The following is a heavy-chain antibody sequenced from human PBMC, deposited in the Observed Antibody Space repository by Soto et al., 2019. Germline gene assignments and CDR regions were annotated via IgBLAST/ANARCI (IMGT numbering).Heavy chain of an antibody. CDR2: IYPGDSDI. J-gene: IGHJ4*02. D-gene: IGHD6-19*01. Sequence: PGESLKISCKGSGYSFSSYWIGWVRQMPGKGLEWMGIIYPGDSDIRYSPSFQGQVTISADKSISTAYLQWSSLKASDTAMYYWARRIAVAGFDYWGQGTLVTVSS. CDR3: ARRIAVAGFDY. CDR1: GYSFSSYW. V-gene: IGHV5-51*01.